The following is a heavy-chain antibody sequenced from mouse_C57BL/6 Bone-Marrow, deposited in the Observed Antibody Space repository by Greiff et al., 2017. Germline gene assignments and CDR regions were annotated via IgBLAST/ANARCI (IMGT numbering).Heavy chain of an antibody. V-gene: IGHV5-12*01. CDR3: ARRRGYFDV. Sequence: EVQLQESGGGLVQPGGSLKLSCAASGFTFSDYYMYWVRQTPEKRLEWVAYISNGGGSNYYPDTVKGRFTISRDNAKNTLYLQMSRLKSEDTAMYYCARRRGYFDVWGTGTTVTASS. J-gene: IGHJ1*03. CDR1: GFTFSDYY. CDR2: ISNGGGSN.